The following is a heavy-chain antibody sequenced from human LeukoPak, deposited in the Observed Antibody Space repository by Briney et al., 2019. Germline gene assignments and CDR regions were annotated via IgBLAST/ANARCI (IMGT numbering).Heavy chain of an antibody. Sequence: GASVKVSCKASGGTFSSYAISWVRQAPGQGLEWMGWISAYNGNTNYAQKLQGRVTMTTDTSTSTAYMELRSLRSDDTAVYYCARAKWNGSGWYYYYYMDVWGKGTTVTVSS. V-gene: IGHV1-18*01. CDR3: ARAKWNGSGWYYYYYMDV. J-gene: IGHJ6*03. CDR2: ISAYNGNT. CDR1: GGTFSSYA. D-gene: IGHD6-19*01.